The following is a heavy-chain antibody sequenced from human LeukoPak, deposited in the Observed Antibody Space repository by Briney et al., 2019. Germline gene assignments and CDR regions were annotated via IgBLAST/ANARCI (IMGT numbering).Heavy chain of an antibody. CDR1: VGSTRRYS. D-gene: IGHD3-22*01. CDR3: ARVSVVVATTGSFDI. J-gene: IGHJ3*02. V-gene: IGHV4-59*01. Sequence: SETLSLTCTLSVGSTRRYSWSWIPHPPRKRLWWSGYIYYSGSTHYYPSLKSRVTISVDTSQNQFSLKLRSVTAADTAVYYCARVSVVVATTGSFDIWGQGTMVTVSS. CDR2: IYYSGST.